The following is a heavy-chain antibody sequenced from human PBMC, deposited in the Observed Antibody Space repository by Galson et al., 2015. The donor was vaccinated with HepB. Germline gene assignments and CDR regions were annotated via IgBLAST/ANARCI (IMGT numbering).Heavy chain of an antibody. J-gene: IGHJ5*02. CDR1: GFTFSSYG. CDR2: IWYDGSNK. D-gene: IGHD5-24*01. CDR3: ARDVEMATFDP. Sequence: SLRLSCAASGFTFSSYGMHWVRQAPGKGLEWVAVIWYDGSNKYYADSVKGRFTISRDNSKNTLYLQMNSLRAEDTAVYYCARDVEMATFDPWGQGTLVTVSS. V-gene: IGHV3-33*01.